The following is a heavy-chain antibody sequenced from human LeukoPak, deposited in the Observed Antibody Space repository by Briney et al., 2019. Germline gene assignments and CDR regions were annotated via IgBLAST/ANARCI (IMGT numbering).Heavy chain of an antibody. J-gene: IGHJ6*03. CDR3: ARGEVATIGYYYYYMDV. CDR2: ISGTGGTT. V-gene: IGHV3-23*01. D-gene: IGHD5-12*01. Sequence: PGGSLRLSCAASGFTFSSYGMSWVRQAPGKGLEWVSAISGTGGTTYYADSVKGRFTISRDNSKNTLYLQMNSLRAEDTAVYYCARGEVATIGYYYYYMDVWGKGTTVTISS. CDR1: GFTFSSYG.